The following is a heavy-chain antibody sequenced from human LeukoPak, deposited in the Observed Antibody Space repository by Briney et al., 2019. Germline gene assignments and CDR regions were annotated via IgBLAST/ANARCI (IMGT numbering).Heavy chain of an antibody. J-gene: IGHJ6*02. V-gene: IGHV3-53*01. CDR1: GFIVSSNY. CDR2: IYSGGST. CDR3: ARASFWSGQGLYYYGMDV. Sequence: GGSLRLSCAASGFIVSSNYMSWVRQAPGKGLEWVSVIYSGGSTYYADSVKGRFTISRDNSKNTLYLQMNSLRAEDTAVYYCARASFWSGQGLYYYGMDVWGQGTTVTVSS. D-gene: IGHD3-3*01.